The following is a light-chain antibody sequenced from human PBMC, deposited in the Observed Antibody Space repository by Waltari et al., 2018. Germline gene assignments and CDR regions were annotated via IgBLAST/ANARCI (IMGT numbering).Light chain of an antibody. Sequence: DIVMTQSPNSLAVSLGERATINCKSSQSVLYNSNNKNYLAWYQQKPGQPPKLLIYWASTRESGVPDRFSGSGSGTDFTLSISSLQAEDVAVYYCQQHYISRTFGQGT. CDR3: QQHYISRT. CDR1: QSVLYNSNNKNY. CDR2: WAS. J-gene: IGKJ1*01. V-gene: IGKV4-1*01.